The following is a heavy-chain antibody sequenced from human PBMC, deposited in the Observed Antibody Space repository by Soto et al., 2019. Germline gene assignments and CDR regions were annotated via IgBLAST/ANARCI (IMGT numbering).Heavy chain of an antibody. CDR1: GGSISSSVYS. CDR3: ARVHGDYGRYFDY. V-gene: IGHV4-30-2*01. D-gene: IGHD4-17*01. Sequence: QLQLQESGSGLVKPSQTLSLTCAVSGGSISSSVYSWSWIRQPLGKGLEWVGYIYHSGNTYYNPSLKSRVNISADRSNNHFSLTLSSVTAADTAVYFCARVHGDYGRYFDYWGQGTLVTVSS. J-gene: IGHJ4*02. CDR2: IYHSGNT.